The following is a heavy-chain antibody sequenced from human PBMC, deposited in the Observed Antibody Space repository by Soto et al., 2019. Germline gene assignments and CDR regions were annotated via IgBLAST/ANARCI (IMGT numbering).Heavy chain of an antibody. CDR1: GVTFSSYA. D-gene: IGHD5-18*01. J-gene: IGHJ6*02. CDR3: ASGCVETAMEGYYCYGMDV. Sequence: QVQLVQSGAGVKQPGWSLRVSCAASGVTFSSYAISWVRQAPGQGLEWMGGIIPIVGTANYAEKFQGRVTITADESTSTAYKELSRPRSEDTAVYYCASGCVETAMEGYYCYGMDVWGQGTPVTVSS. CDR2: IIPIVGTA. V-gene: IGHV1-69*01.